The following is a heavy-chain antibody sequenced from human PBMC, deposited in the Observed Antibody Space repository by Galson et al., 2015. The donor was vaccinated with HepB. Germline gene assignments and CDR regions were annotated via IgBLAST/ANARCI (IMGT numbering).Heavy chain of an antibody. CDR3: ARAPYGDSHDY. CDR2: INPNNGGT. CDR1: GYTFTDYH. J-gene: IGHJ4*02. D-gene: IGHD4-17*01. V-gene: IGHV1-2*02. Sequence: SVKVSCKASGYTFTDYHMHWVRQAPGQGLEWMAWINPNNGGTNYAQKFQGRVTVTRDTSISTAYMELSRLRSDDTAVYYCARAPYGDSHDYWGQGTLVTVSS.